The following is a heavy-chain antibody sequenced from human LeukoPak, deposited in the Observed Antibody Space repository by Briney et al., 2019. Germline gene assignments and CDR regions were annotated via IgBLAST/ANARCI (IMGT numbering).Heavy chain of an antibody. D-gene: IGHD3-3*01. CDR2: ISAYNGNT. CDR1: GYTFTSYA. Sequence: ASVKVSCKASGYTFTSYAMHWVRQAPGQRLEWMGWISAYNGNTNYAQKLQGRVTMTTDTSTSTAYMELRSLRSDDTAVYYCARGSSELRFLEWLLPPRYWGQETLVTVSS. V-gene: IGHV1-18*01. CDR3: ARGSSELRFLEWLLPPRY. J-gene: IGHJ4*02.